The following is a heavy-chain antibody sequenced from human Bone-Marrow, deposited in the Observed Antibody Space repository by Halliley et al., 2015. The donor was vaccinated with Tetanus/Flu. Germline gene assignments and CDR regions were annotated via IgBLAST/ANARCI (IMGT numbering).Heavy chain of an antibody. CDR2: IYYSGSI. V-gene: IGHV4-59*11. D-gene: IGHD7-27*01. CDR1: GGSIGSHY. J-gene: IGHJ5*02. Sequence: TLSLTCTVSGGSIGSHYWTWIRQPPGKGLEWIGHIYYSGSIEYNPSLKNRVSISIDTSRQQFSLQVTSVTAADTAVYYCARRHTGFSVYNWFDPWGQGTPVAVSS. CDR3: ARRHTGFSVYNWFDP.